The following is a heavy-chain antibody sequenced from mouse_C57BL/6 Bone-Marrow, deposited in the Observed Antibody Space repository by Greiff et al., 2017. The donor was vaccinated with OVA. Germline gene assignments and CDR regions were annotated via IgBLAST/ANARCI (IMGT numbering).Heavy chain of an antibody. J-gene: IGHJ4*01. V-gene: IGHV4-1*01. CDR1: GIDFSRYW. CDR2: INPDSSTI. D-gene: IGHD2-5*01. Sequence: EVKLLESGGGLVQPGGSLKLSCAASGIDFSRYWMSWVRRAPGKGLEWIGEINPDSSTINYAPSLKDKFIISRDNAQTTLYLQMSKVRSEDTALYYCTRRGYSNYVGAMDYWGQGTSVTVSS. CDR3: TRRGYSNYVGAMDY.